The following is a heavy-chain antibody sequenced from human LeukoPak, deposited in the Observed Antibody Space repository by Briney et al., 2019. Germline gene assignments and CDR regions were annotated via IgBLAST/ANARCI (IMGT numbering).Heavy chain of an antibody. V-gene: IGHV4-38-2*02. CDR3: ARDEGSGSYYNHYFDY. CDR1: GYSISSGYY. Sequence: SETLSLTCTVSGYSISSGYYWGWIRQPPGKGLEWIGSIYYSGSTYYNPSLKSRVTISVDTSKNQFSLKLSSVAAADTAVYYCARDEGSGSYYNHYFDYWGQGTLVTVSS. D-gene: IGHD3-10*01. J-gene: IGHJ4*02. CDR2: IYYSGST.